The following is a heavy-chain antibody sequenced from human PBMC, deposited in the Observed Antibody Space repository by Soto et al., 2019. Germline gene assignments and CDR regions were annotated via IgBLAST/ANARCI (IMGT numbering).Heavy chain of an antibody. Sequence: AGGSLRLSCAASGFTFSCYGMHWVRPAPGQGLEWVGIISYDGSNTYYADSGKGRFTISRDNSKNTLYLQMNSLRAEDTSVYYCAKGGGLRGSYYISSSYYFDYWGQGTLVTVSS. CDR2: ISYDGSNT. V-gene: IGHV3-30*18. CDR3: AKGGGLRGSYYISSSYYFDY. CDR1: GFTFSCYG. J-gene: IGHJ4*02. D-gene: IGHD1-26*01.